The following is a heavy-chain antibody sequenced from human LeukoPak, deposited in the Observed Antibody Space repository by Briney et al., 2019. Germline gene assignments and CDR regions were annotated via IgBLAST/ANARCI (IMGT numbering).Heavy chain of an antibody. CDR2: INPNSGGT. J-gene: IGHJ4*02. CDR3: ARDMEELYDLVYFDY. Sequence: ASVKVSCKASGYTFTGYHLYWVRQAPGQGLEWLGWINPNSGGTNYAQKFQGRVTMTRDTSISTAYMELSRLRSDDTAVYYCARDMEELYDLVYFDYWGQGTLVTVSS. D-gene: IGHD1-7*01. V-gene: IGHV1-2*02. CDR1: GYTFTGYH.